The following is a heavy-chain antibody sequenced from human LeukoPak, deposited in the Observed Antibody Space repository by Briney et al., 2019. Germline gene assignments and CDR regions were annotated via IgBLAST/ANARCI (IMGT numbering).Heavy chain of an antibody. CDR2: INHSGST. J-gene: IGHJ6*02. V-gene: IGHV4-34*01. Sequence: PSETLSLTCAVYGGSFSGYYWSWIRQPPGKGLEWIGEINHSGSTNYNPSLKSRVTTSVDTSKNQFSLKLSSVTAADTAVYYCARGDRNYDIHRYYYYGMDVWGQGTTVTVSS. CDR1: GGSFSGYY. CDR3: ARGDRNYDIHRYYYYGMDV. D-gene: IGHD3-9*01.